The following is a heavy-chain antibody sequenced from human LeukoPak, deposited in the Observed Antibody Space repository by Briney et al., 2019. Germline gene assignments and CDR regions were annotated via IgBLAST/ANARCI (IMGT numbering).Heavy chain of an antibody. Sequence: GGSLRLSCAASGFTFSSYAMSWVRQAPGKGLEWVSAISGSGGSTYYANSVKGRFTISRDNSKNTLYLQMNRLRAEDTAVYYCASFPQTTYYYGSGSYYRPPNHFDYWGQGTLVTVSS. CDR3: ASFPQTTYYYGSGSYYRPPNHFDY. D-gene: IGHD3-10*01. J-gene: IGHJ4*02. CDR1: GFTFSSYA. V-gene: IGHV3-23*01. CDR2: ISGSGGST.